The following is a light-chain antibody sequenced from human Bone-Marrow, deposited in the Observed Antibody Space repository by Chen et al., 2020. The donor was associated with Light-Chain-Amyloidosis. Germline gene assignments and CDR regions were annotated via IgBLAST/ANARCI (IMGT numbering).Light chain of an antibody. Sequence: EIVLTQSPGTLSLSPGEGANLSCRASQTISSNYLTWYQQKFGQAPRLLIYGSSSRATGIPDRFSGSVSGIDFTHAINRLEPDDLAMCYCQQYGTSPLTFRGGTNVEIQ. V-gene: IGKV3-20*01. CDR2: GSS. CDR1: QTISSNY. J-gene: IGKJ4*01. CDR3: QQYGTSPLT.